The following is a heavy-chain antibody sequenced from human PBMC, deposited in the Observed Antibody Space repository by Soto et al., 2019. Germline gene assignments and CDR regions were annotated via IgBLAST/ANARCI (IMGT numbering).Heavy chain of an antibody. J-gene: IGHJ5*01. D-gene: IGHD3-22*01. CDR2: INHSGRV. Sequence: DTLPLTCAVYGGSFSGHSWTLIRQSPGKGLEWIGDINHSGRVNYSPSLKSRVTISLDTSKNQFSLTLSAVTAADTAMYYCSTRAYDTNGYYRFDPWGQGTLVTVSS. CDR1: GGSFSGHS. V-gene: IGHV4-34*01. CDR3: STRAYDTNGYYRFDP.